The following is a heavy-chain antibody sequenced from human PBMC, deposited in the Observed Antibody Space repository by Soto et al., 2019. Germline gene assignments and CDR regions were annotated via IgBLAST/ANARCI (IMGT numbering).Heavy chain of an antibody. CDR2: IYHSGST. Sequence: LSLTCAVSGGSISSGGYSWSWMRQPPGKGLEWIGYIYHSGSTYYNPSLKSRVTISVDRSKNQFSLKLSSVTAADTAVYYCARVPDVWGQGTTVTVSS. CDR3: ARVPDV. J-gene: IGHJ6*02. CDR1: GGSISSGGYS. V-gene: IGHV4-30-2*01.